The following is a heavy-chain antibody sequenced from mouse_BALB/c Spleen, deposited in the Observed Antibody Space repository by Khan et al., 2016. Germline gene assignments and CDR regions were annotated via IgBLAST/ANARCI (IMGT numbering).Heavy chain of an antibody. J-gene: IGHJ4*01. D-gene: IGHD1-1*01. CDR3: ARLSYGSSYAMDY. Sequence: VQLQQSGAELVKPGASVKLSCTASGFNIKDTYMHWVKQRPEQGLEWIGRIDPANGNTKYDPKFQGKATITADTSSNTAYLQLSSLTSEDTAVXYCARLSYGSSYAMDYWGQGTSVTVSS. V-gene: IGHV14-3*02. CDR1: GFNIKDTY. CDR2: IDPANGNT.